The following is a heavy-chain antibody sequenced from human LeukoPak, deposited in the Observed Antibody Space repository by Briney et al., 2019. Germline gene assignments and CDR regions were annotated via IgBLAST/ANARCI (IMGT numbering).Heavy chain of an antibody. Sequence: SETLSLTCDVSGYSISSGYYWGWIRQPPRKGREWIGSIYYSGSTSYNPSLKSRVTISVDTSKNQFSLKLSSVTAADTAVYYCANNITGWSFDYWGQGTLVTVSS. CDR3: ANNITGWSFDY. J-gene: IGHJ4*02. CDR2: IYYSGST. V-gene: IGHV4-38-2*01. D-gene: IGHD6-19*01. CDR1: GYSISSGYY.